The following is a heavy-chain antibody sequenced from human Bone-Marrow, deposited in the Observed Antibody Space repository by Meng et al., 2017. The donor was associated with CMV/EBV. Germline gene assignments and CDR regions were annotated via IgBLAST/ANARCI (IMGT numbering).Heavy chain of an antibody. CDR1: GFTFSSYG. J-gene: IGHJ3*01. V-gene: IGHV3-30*02. CDR3: ASFGLIVVVTSLEVRN. D-gene: IGHD2-21*02. Sequence: GGSLRLSCAASGFTFSSYGMHWVRQAPGKGLEWVAFIRYDGSNKYYADSVKGRFTISRDNSKNTLYLQMNSLRAEDTAVYYCASFGLIVVVTSLEVRNWGQGTRVTGSS. CDR2: IRYDGSNK.